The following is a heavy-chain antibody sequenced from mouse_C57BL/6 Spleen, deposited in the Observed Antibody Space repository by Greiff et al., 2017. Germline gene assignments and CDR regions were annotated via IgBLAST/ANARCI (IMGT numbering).Heavy chain of an antibody. CDR1: GYTFTDYE. V-gene: IGHV1-15*01. J-gene: IGHJ3*01. CDR2: IDPETGGT. CDR3: TRQLRLNGAY. Sequence: QVQLQQSGAELVRPGASVTLSCKASGYTFTDYEMHWVKQTPVHGLEWIGAIDPETGGTAYNQKFKGKAILTADKSSSTAYMELRSLTSEDSAVYYGTRQLRLNGAYWGQGTLVTVSA. D-gene: IGHD3-2*02.